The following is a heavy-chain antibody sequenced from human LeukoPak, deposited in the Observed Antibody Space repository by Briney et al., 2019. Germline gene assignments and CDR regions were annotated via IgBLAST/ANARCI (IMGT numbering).Heavy chain of an antibody. Sequence: ASVKVSCTASGYIFSDYSMHWVRQAPGQRPEWMGWISLGSDNTKYSQKFQGRVTVTRDTSASTVYMKLSSLRSGDTAVYYYARGRYYDGSSVYFFDYWGQGTLVTVSS. J-gene: IGHJ4*02. CDR3: ARGRYYDGSSVYFFDY. V-gene: IGHV1-3*01. CDR1: GYIFSDYS. CDR2: ISLGSDNT. D-gene: IGHD3-22*01.